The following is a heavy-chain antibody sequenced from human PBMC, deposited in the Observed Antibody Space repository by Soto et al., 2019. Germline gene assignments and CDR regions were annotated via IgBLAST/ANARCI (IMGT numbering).Heavy chain of an antibody. Sequence: QVQLVQSGGEIKNPGASVKVSCKASGYSFTSYGISWVRQAPGQGLEWMGYVNTVNADTYYAEKFRGRVTMTTDTSTATAYMELRSLTSDDTAVYYCARDLSKEMAIIADYWGQGTLVTVSS. CDR3: ARDLSKEMAIIADY. CDR1: GYSFTSYG. V-gene: IGHV1-18*04. CDR2: VNTVNADT. J-gene: IGHJ4*02.